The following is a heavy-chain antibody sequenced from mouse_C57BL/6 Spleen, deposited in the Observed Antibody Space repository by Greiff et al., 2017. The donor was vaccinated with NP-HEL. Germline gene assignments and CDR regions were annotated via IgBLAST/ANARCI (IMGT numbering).Heavy chain of an antibody. CDR2: INPGSGGT. Sequence: VQLQQSGAELVRPGTSVKVSCKASGYAFTNYLIEWVKQRPGQGLEWIGVINPGSGGTNYNEKFKGKATLTADKSSSTAYMQLSSLTSEDSAVYFCARGGGYGKGGYFDYWGQGTTLTVSS. CDR1: GYAFTNYL. D-gene: IGHD2-1*01. J-gene: IGHJ2*01. CDR3: ARGGGYGKGGYFDY. V-gene: IGHV1-54*01.